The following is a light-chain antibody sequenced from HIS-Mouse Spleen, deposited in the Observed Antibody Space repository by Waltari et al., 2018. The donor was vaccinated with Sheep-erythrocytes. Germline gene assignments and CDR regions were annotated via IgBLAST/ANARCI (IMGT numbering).Light chain of an antibody. CDR1: RGSIASNY. V-gene: IGLV6-57*02. Sequence: NFMLTQPHSVSESPGKTVTISCTGSRGSIASNYVQRHQQRPGSAPTTVIYEDNQRPSGVPDRFSGSVDSSSNSASLTISGLKTEDEADYYCQSYDSSNHVVFGGGTKLTVL. J-gene: IGLJ2*01. CDR3: QSYDSSNHVV. CDR2: EDN.